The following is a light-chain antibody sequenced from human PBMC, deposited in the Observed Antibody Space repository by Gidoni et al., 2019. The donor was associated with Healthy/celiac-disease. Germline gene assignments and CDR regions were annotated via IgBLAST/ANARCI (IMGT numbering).Light chain of an antibody. CDR2: LGS. Sequence: DIVMTQSPLSLPVTPGEPASISCRSSQSLLHSNGYNYLDWYLQKPVQSPQLLIFLGSNRASGVPDRFSGSGSGTDFTLKLSRVEAEDVGVYYCMQALQTPLTFGGGTKVEIK. CDR3: MQALQTPLT. J-gene: IGKJ4*01. V-gene: IGKV2-28*01. CDR1: QSLLHSNGYNY.